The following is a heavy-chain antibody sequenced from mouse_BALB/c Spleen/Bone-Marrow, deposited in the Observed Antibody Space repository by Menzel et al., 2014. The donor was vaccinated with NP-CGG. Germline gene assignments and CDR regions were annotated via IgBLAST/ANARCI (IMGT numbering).Heavy chain of an antibody. Sequence: DVKLVESGGGLVQPGRSLKLSCAASGFSFSGFTMSWVRQTPETRLEWVEYISTGGGNTYYPDNIKGRFTISRDNAKNTLCLKMSSLNSEYTAMYYCARHDGIGNFRGGNALDCWGQGSSVTVSS. CDR3: ARHDGIGNFRGGNALDC. J-gene: IGHJ4*01. D-gene: IGHD2-1*01. V-gene: IGHV5-12-2*01. CDR1: GFSFSGFT. CDR2: ISTGGGNT.